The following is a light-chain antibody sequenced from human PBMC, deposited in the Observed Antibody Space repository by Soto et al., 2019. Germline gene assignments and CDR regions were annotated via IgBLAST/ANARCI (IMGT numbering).Light chain of an antibody. V-gene: IGLV2-14*01. CDR1: SSDVGGYNY. CDR3: CYYPYRNSRPIV. CDR2: DVS. J-gene: IGLJ1*01. Sequence: QSVLTQPASVSGSPGQSITISCTGTSSDVGGYNYVSWYQQHPGKAPKFMIYDVSNRPSGVSNRFSGSKSGNTASLTIPGLQAEDEADYYCCYYPYRNSRPIVFGTGTKVTVL.